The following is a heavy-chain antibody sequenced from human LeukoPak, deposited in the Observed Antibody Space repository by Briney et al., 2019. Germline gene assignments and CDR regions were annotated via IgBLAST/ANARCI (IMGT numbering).Heavy chain of an antibody. CDR1: GGSFSGYY. V-gene: IGHV4-34*01. Sequence: SETVSLTCAVYGGSFSGYYWSWIRQPPGKGLEWIGEINHSGSTNYNPSLKSRVTISVDTSKNQFSLKLSSVTAADTAVYYCARGLRYCSGGSCLGRYFDYWGQGTLVTVSS. J-gene: IGHJ4*02. CDR2: INHSGST. D-gene: IGHD2-15*01. CDR3: ARGLRYCSGGSCLGRYFDY.